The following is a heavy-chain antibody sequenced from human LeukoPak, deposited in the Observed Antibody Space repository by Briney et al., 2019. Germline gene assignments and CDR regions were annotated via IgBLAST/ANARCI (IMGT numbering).Heavy chain of an antibody. Sequence: GGSLRLSCAASGFTFSDYYMSWIRQAPGKGLEWVSYISSSGSTIYYADSVKGRFTISRDNAKNSLYLQMNSLRAEDTAVYYCARRYCSSTSCPDYYYYYYMDVWGKGTTVTVSS. CDR1: GFTFSDYY. D-gene: IGHD2-2*01. V-gene: IGHV3-11*04. CDR3: ARRYCSSTSCPDYYYYYYMDV. J-gene: IGHJ6*03. CDR2: ISSSGSTI.